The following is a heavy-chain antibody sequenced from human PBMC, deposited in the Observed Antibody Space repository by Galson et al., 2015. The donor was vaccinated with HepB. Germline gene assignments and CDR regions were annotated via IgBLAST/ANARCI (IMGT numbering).Heavy chain of an antibody. Sequence: ALIPSDAGSGCSCGYYRLNGVRQAPGAGLKWVSSITSSSSYIYYADTVKGRFTISRDNAKTSLYLQMNSLRAEDTAVYYCARDWDRNDYWGQGTLVTVSS. CDR1: GCSCGYYR. CDR2: ITSSSSYI. D-gene: IGHD1-26*01. CDR3: ARDWDRNDY. V-gene: IGHV3-21*01. J-gene: IGHJ4*02.